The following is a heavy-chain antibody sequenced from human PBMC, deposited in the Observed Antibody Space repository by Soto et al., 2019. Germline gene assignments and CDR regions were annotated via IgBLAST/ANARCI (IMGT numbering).Heavy chain of an antibody. CDR3: ARGLYCIDGRCYGGSFDP. CDR1: GGSISSGSYY. Sequence: SETLSLTCTVSGGSISSGSYYWSWIRQPPGKGLEWIGEIHHSGSTNYNPSLKSRVTISVDTSKNQFSLKVTSVTAADTAVYYCARGLYCIDGRCYGGSFDPWGHGTLVTVSS. V-gene: IGHV4-61*01. CDR2: IHHSGST. D-gene: IGHD2-15*01. J-gene: IGHJ5*02.